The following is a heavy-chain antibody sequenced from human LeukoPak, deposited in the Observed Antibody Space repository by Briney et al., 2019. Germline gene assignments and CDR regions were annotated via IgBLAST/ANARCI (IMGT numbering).Heavy chain of an antibody. D-gene: IGHD3-16*02. CDR2: ISYSSASA. V-gene: IGHV3-23*01. Sequence: GGSLRLSCAASGFTFRGSAMSWVRQAPGGGVEWVSLISYSSASAYYTGSVRGRFTISRDNSKDTLFLQMNSRRAEDTAIYYCARDMQLSTWGLGTMVTVSS. CDR3: ARDMQLST. J-gene: IGHJ3*01. CDR1: GFTFRGSA.